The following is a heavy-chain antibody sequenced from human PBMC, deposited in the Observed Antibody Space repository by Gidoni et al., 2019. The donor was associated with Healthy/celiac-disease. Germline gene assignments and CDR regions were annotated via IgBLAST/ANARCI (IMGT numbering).Heavy chain of an antibody. CDR3: ARDAAVLTHYYGMDV. CDR2: INHSGST. Sequence: QVQLQQWGAGLLKPSETLSLTCAVYGGSFSGYYWSWIRQPPGKGLEWIGEINHSGSTNYNPSLKSRVTISVDTSKNQFSLKLSSVTAADTAVYYCARDAAVLTHYYGMDVWGQGTTVTVSS. V-gene: IGHV4-34*01. J-gene: IGHJ6*02. CDR1: GGSFSGYY. D-gene: IGHD3-16*01.